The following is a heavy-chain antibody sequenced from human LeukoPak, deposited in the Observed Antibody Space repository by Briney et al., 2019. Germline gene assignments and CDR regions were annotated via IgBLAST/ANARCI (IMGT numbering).Heavy chain of an antibody. V-gene: IGHV1-69*13. Sequence: ASVKVSCKASGGTFSSYAISWVRQAPGQGLEWMGGIIPIFGTANYAQKFQGRVTITADESTSTAYMELSSLRSEDTAVYYCARGIRPSPAIAYGWFDPWGQGTQVTVSS. CDR3: ARGIRPSPAIAYGWFDP. CDR2: IIPIFGTA. D-gene: IGHD2-2*02. CDR1: GGTFSSYA. J-gene: IGHJ5*02.